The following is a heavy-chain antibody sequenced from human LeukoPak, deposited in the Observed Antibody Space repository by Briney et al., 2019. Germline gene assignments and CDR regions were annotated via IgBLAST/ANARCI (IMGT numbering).Heavy chain of an antibody. CDR2: IHDSGTT. Sequence: SETLSLTCTVSGGSIITYYWRWIRQPPGKGLEWIGYIHDSGTTSYNPSLKSRVTISVDMSENQLSLRLTSVSAADTAIYYCARGRRERYNSFAYWGQGTLVTVSS. CDR3: ARGRRERYNSFAY. V-gene: IGHV4-59*01. CDR1: GGSIITYY. J-gene: IGHJ4*02. D-gene: IGHD5-24*01.